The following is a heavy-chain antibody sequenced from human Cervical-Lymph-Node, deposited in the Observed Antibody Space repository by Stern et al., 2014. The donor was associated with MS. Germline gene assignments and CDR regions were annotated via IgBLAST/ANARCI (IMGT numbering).Heavy chain of an antibody. D-gene: IGHD3-22*01. J-gene: IGHJ4*02. V-gene: IGHV3-11*01. CDR3: ARDPMYYYDSSGT. CDR1: EFTFSDYY. CDR2: ISSSGDTI. Sequence: VQLVESGGGLVRPGGSLRLSCAASEFTFSDYYMHWFRQAPGKGLEWVSYISSSGDTIYYADSVKGRFTISRDNAKNSLYLQMNSLRAEDTAVYYCARDPMYYYDSSGTWGQGTLVTVSS.